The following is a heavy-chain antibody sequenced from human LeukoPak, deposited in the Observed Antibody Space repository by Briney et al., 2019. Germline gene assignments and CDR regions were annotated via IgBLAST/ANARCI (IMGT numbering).Heavy chain of an antibody. V-gene: IGHV3-72*01. CDR1: GFTLSDHY. D-gene: IGHD3-22*01. Sequence: PGGSLRLSCAASGFTLSDHYIDWVRQAPGKGLEWVGRTRNKADSYFTEYAASVKGRFSISRDDSKNSLYLQMNSLRAEDTALYYCAKGIYDSSGASAGGYFDYWGQGTPVTVSS. J-gene: IGHJ4*02. CDR2: TRNKADSYFT. CDR3: AKGIYDSSGASAGGYFDY.